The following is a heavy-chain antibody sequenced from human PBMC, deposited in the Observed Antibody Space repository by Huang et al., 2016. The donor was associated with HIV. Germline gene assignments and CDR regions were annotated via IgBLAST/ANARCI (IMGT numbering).Heavy chain of an antibody. CDR3: GKDNGRDYYYGMDA. J-gene: IGHJ6*02. CDR2: INWNSGNK. Sequence: EVQLVESGGGLVQPGRSLRLSCVVSGFTFDDYAMHWVRQVPGKGPEWGSGINWNSGNKGYADSVRGRFTISRDNAKNSLYLQMNSLRAEDTALYYCGKDNGRDYYYGMDAWGRGTTVIVSS. CDR1: GFTFDDYA. V-gene: IGHV3-9*01.